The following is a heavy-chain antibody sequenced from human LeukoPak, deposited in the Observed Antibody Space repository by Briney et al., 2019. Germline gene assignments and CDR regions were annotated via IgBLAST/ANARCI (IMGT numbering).Heavy chain of an antibody. Sequence: PGGSERLSCAASGFTFSSYAMHWIRQAPGKGLEYVSGISNNGGSTNYADSVKGRFTISRDNSKNTLYLQMGSLRAEDMAVYYCARSHRYYYDSSDAPIDIWGQGTMVSVSS. CDR1: GFTFSSYA. D-gene: IGHD3-22*01. CDR3: ARSHRYYYDSSDAPIDI. J-gene: IGHJ3*02. CDR2: ISNNGGST. V-gene: IGHV3-64*02.